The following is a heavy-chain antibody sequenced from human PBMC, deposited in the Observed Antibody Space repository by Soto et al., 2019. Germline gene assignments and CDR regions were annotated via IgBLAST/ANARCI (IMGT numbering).Heavy chain of an antibody. J-gene: IGHJ4*02. V-gene: IGHV3-23*01. D-gene: IGHD4-17*01. Sequence: GGSLRLSCAASGFTFSSYAMNWVRQAPGKGLEWVSVISGSDGSTYYADSVKGRFTISRDNSKNTLNLQMNRLRAEDTAFYYFAKEGGPYGGNLDYWGQGTLVTVSS. CDR3: AKEGGPYGGNLDY. CDR2: ISGSDGST. CDR1: GFTFSSYA.